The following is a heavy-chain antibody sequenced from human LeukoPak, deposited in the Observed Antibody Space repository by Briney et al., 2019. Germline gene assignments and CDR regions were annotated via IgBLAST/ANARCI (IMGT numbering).Heavy chain of an antibody. Sequence: GGSLRLSCAASGFTFSSYSMNWVRQAPGKGLEWVSSISSSSSYIYYADSVKGRFTISRDNAKNSLYLQMNSLRAEDTAVYYCASYSIGIDDFDIWGQGTIITVSS. CDR2: ISSSSSYI. D-gene: IGHD4-11*01. V-gene: IGHV3-21*01. J-gene: IGHJ3*02. CDR1: GFTFSSYS. CDR3: ASYSIGIDDFDI.